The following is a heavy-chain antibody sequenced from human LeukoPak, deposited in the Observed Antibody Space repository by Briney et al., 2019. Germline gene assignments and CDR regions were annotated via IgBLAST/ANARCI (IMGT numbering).Heavy chain of an antibody. CDR1: GGSISGYY. V-gene: IGHV4-59*08. CDR2: IYYSGST. D-gene: IGHD6-13*01. CDR3: AGLNIIGSSPVHHFDY. J-gene: IGHJ4*02. Sequence: MASETLSLTCTVSGGSISGYYWSWIRQPPGKGLEYIAYIYYSGSTDYNPSLKSRVTISVDTSKNQFSLKLSSVTAADTAVYYCAGLNIIGSSPVHHFDYWGQGTLVTVSS.